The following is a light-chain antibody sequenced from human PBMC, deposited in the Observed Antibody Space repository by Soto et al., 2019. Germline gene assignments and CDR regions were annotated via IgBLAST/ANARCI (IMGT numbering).Light chain of an antibody. V-gene: IGKV3-11*01. J-gene: IGKJ1*01. Sequence: EIVLTQSPATLSSFPGDRFTLSCRASQYINTRLAWYQHRPGQAPRLLIYQTSIRAAGIPARFSASGTGTDFTLTISDVQPEDFAVYYCHQRQSWPRTFGQGTKVYI. CDR3: HQRQSWPRT. CDR1: QYINTR. CDR2: QTS.